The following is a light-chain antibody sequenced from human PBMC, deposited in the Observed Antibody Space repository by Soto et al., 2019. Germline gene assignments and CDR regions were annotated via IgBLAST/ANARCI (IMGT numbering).Light chain of an antibody. Sequence: EIVMTQSPVTLSVSPGERATLSCRASQSVSSNLAWFQQKPGQAPRLLIYGASTRAIGTPAKFSGSGSGTESTLTIGGLQSEDFAVYYRQQYNNWPRTFGQGTKVDIK. CDR3: QQYNNWPRT. CDR2: GAS. CDR1: QSVSSN. V-gene: IGKV3-15*01. J-gene: IGKJ1*01.